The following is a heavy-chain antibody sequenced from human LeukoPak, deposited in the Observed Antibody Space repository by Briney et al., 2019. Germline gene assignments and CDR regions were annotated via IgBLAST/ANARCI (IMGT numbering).Heavy chain of an antibody. J-gene: IGHJ6*04. CDR2: VTGSGTFT. CDR3: AKDGITLFGVATMFSFLDV. D-gene: IGHD3-3*01. Sequence: PGGSLRLSCTAAGLSFSNAWMSWVRQAPGKGLEWVSSVTGSGTFTYYADSVKGRFTISRDNAKSTLDLQMSSLRVEDTAVYYCAKDGITLFGVATMFSFLDVWGRGTTVTVSS. CDR1: GLSFSNAW. V-gene: IGHV3-23*01.